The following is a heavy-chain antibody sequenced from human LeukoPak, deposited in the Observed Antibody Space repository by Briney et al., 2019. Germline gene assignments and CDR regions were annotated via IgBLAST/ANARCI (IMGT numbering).Heavy chain of an antibody. Sequence: ASVKVSCKASGGTFSSYAISWVRQAPGQGLEWMGGIIPIFGTANYAQKFQGRVTITTDESTSTAYMELSSLRSEDTAVYYCARDRAHTPAGADTVYYYYMDVWGKGTTVTVSS. D-gene: IGHD2-2*01. J-gene: IGHJ6*03. CDR2: IIPIFGTA. V-gene: IGHV1-69*05. CDR1: GGTFSSYA. CDR3: ARDRAHTPAGADTVYYYYMDV.